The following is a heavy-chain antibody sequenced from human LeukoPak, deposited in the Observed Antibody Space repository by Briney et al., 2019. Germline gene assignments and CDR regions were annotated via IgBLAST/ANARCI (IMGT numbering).Heavy chain of an antibody. CDR1: GFTFSDYY. CDR2: ISSSGSTI. Sequence: GGSLRLSCAASGFTFSDYYMSWIRQAPGKGLEWVSYISSSGSTIYYADSVKGRFTISRDNAKNSLYLQMNSLRAEDTAVYYCASPHCSSTSCYQGGWFDPWGQGTLVTVSS. V-gene: IGHV3-11*04. CDR3: ASPHCSSTSCYQGGWFDP. D-gene: IGHD2-2*01. J-gene: IGHJ5*02.